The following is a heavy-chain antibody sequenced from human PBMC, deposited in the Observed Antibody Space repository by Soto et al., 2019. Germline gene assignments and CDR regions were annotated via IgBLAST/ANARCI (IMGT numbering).Heavy chain of an antibody. CDR2: ISGSGGST. D-gene: IGHD6-13*01. CDR1: GFTFSSYA. CDR3: AKGDESSTWGNHYYYMDV. V-gene: IGHV3-23*01. Sequence: GGSLRLSCAASGFTFSSYAMSWVRQAPGKGLEWVSAISGSGGSTYYADSVKGRFTISRDNSKNTLYLQMNSLRAEDTAVYYCAKGDESSTWGNHYYYMDVWGKGTTVTVSS. J-gene: IGHJ6*03.